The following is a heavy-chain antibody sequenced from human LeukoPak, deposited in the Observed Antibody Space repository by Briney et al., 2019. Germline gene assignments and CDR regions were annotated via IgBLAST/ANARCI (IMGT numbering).Heavy chain of an antibody. V-gene: IGHV4-39*01. D-gene: IGHD1-26*01. CDR2: IYYSGST. CDR1: GGXISSSSYY. Sequence: SETLSLTCTVSGGXISSSSYYWGWIRQPPGKGLEWLGSIYYSGSTYYNPSLKSRVTISVDTSKNQFSLKLSSVTAADTAVYYCARHSIGATTDFDYWGQGTLVTVSS. J-gene: IGHJ4*02. CDR3: ARHSIGATTDFDY.